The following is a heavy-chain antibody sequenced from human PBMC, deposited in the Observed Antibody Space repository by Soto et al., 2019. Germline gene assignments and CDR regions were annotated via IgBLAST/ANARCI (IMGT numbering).Heavy chain of an antibody. CDR3: ARGGGSPYHDHEFDY. J-gene: IGHJ4*02. V-gene: IGHV4-59*11. CDR1: GVSTSNHY. D-gene: IGHD2-2*01. Sequence: QVQLQESGPGLVKPSETLSLTCSVSGVSTSNHYWTWIRKPPGQGPEWIGCIYYRGTTNYNDSLNSRVTISVDTSKNQFSLKLTSVTTADTAVYYCARGGGSPYHDHEFDYWGQGILVTVSS. CDR2: IYYRGTT.